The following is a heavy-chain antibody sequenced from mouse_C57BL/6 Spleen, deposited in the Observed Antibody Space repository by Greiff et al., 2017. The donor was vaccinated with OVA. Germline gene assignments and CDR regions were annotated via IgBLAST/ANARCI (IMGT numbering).Heavy chain of an antibody. J-gene: IGHJ3*01. CDR1: GYTFTSYW. CDR3: AREEGLRLRTFAY. D-gene: IGHD3-2*02. V-gene: IGHV1-55*01. Sequence: QVQLQQPGAELVKPGASVKMSCKASGYTFTSYWITWVKQRPGQGLEWIGDIYPGSGSTNYNEKFKSKATLTVDTSSSTAYMQLSSLTSEDSAVYYCAREEGLRLRTFAYWGQGTLVTVSA. CDR2: IYPGSGST.